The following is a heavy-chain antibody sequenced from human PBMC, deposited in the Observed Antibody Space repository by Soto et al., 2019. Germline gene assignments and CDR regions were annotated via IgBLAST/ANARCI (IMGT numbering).Heavy chain of an antibody. CDR2: ISSSSSYI. J-gene: IGHJ4*02. V-gene: IGHV3-21*01. D-gene: IGHD6-13*01. CDR1: GFAFSSYS. CDR3: ARGGSSWPFDY. Sequence: PGGSLRLSCAASGFAFSSYSMNWVRQAPGKGLEWVSSISSSSSYIYYADSVKGRFTISRDNAKNSLYLQMNSLRAEDTAVYYCARGGSSWPFDYWGQGTLVTVSS.